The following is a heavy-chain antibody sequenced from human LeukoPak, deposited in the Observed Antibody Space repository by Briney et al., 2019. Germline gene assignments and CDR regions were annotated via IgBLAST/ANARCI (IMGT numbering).Heavy chain of an antibody. Sequence: ASVKVSCKASGYTFTSYGISWVRQAPGQGLEWMGWISAYNGNTNYAQKLQGRVTMTTDTSTSTAYMELRSLRSDDTAVYYCARDRRRITMMVVVPGAFDIWGQGTMVTVSS. D-gene: IGHD3-22*01. CDR2: ISAYNGNT. CDR1: GYTFTSYG. CDR3: ARDRRRITMMVVVPGAFDI. J-gene: IGHJ3*02. V-gene: IGHV1-18*01.